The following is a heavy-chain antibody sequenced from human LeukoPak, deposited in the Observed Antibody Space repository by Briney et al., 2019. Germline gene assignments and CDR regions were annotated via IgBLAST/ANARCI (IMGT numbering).Heavy chain of an antibody. CDR3: AKGARAGTTDYFDY. D-gene: IGHD6-19*01. Sequence: GGSLRLSCTVSGFMFDDYAMHWVRHTPGKGLEWVAGITWNRDNIGYGDSVKGRFTISRDNVKNVLYLQMNSLRPEDTALYYCAKGARAGTTDYFDYWGQGTLVTVSS. CDR2: ITWNRDNI. V-gene: IGHV3-9*01. J-gene: IGHJ4*02. CDR1: GFMFDDYA.